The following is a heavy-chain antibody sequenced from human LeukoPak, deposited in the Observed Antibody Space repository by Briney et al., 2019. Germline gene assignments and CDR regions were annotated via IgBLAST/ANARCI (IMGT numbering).Heavy chain of an antibody. J-gene: IGHJ4*02. CDR1: GFTFSRHG. Sequence: LTGGSLRLSCAASGFTFSRHGMHWVRQAPGKGLEWVADIWYDGSNKYYVDAVKGRFTISRDNSKNMLYLQMNSLRAEDTAVYYCARDIVSYYIDYWGQGTLVTVSS. CDR2: IWYDGSNK. D-gene: IGHD2-2*02. V-gene: IGHV3-33*01. CDR3: ARDIVSYYIDY.